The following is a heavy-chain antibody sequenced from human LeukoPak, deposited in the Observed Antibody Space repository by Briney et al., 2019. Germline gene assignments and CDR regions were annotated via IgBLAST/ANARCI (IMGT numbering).Heavy chain of an antibody. J-gene: IGHJ3*02. CDR1: RFTFSTYN. Sequence: GGSLRLSCAASRFTFSTYNMNWVRQAPGKGLEWVSSISSSSNYIYYADSVKGRFTISRDNAKNSLYLQMNSLRAEDTDVYYCARDVGASAPDAFDIWGQGTMVTVSS. CDR3: ARDVGASAPDAFDI. CDR2: ISSSSNYI. V-gene: IGHV3-21*01. D-gene: IGHD1-26*01.